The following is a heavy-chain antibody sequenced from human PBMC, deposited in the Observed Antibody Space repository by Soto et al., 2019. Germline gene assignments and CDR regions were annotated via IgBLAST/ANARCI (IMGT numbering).Heavy chain of an antibody. V-gene: IGHV3-7*01. CDR2: IKQDGSEK. Sequence: PGGSLRLSCAASGFTFSSYWMSWVRQAPGKGLEWVANIKQDGSEKYYVDSVKGRFTISRDNAKNSLYLQMNSLRAEDTAVYYCARDSRGSSSWVINWGQGTLVTVSS. J-gene: IGHJ4*02. D-gene: IGHD6-13*01. CDR1: GFTFSSYW. CDR3: ARDSRGSSSWVIN.